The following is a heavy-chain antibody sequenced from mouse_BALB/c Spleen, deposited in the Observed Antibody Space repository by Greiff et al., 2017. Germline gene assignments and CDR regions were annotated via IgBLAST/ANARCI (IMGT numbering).Heavy chain of an antibody. Sequence: EVKLVESGGGLVKPGGSLKLSCAASGFTFSSYAMSWVRQTPEKRLEWVASISSGGSTYYPDSVKGRFTISRDNARNILYLQMSSLRSEDTAMYYCARGRDYVYDYAMDYWGQGTSVTVSS. CDR1: GFTFSSYA. D-gene: IGHD2-2*01. CDR3: ARGRDYVYDYAMDY. J-gene: IGHJ4*01. V-gene: IGHV5-6-5*01. CDR2: ISSGGST.